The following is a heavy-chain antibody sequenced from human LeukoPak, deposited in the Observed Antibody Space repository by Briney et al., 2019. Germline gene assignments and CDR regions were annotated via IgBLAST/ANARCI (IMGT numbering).Heavy chain of an antibody. CDR1: GGSISSYY. V-gene: IGHV4-59*01. D-gene: IGHD2-15*01. CDR3: ARSGYCSGGSCYPLFDY. Sequence: SETLSLTCTVSGGSISSYYWSWIRPPPGKGLEWIGYIYYSGSTNYNPSLKSRVTISVYTSKNQFSLKLSSVTAADTAVYYCARSGYCSGGSCYPLFDYWGQGTLVTVSS. J-gene: IGHJ4*02. CDR2: IYYSGST.